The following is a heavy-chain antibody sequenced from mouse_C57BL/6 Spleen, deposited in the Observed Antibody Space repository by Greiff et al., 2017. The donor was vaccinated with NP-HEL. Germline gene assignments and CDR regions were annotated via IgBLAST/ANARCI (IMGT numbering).Heavy chain of an antibody. CDR2: ISSGSSTI. CDR3: AREGRAKLGRGDY. CDR1: GFTFSDYG. D-gene: IGHD4-1*01. V-gene: IGHV5-17*01. Sequence: EVMLVESGGGLVKPGGSLKLSCAASGFTFSDYGMHWVRQAPEKGLEWVAYISSGSSTIYYADTVKGRFTISRDNAKNTLFLQMTSLRSEDTAMYYCAREGRAKLGRGDYWGQGTTLTVSS. J-gene: IGHJ2*01.